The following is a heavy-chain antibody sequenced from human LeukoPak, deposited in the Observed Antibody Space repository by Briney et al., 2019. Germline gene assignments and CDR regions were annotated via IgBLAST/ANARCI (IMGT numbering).Heavy chain of an antibody. D-gene: IGHD6-19*01. CDR2: IKSKTDGGTT. J-gene: IGHJ4*02. Sequence: GGSLRLSCAASGFTFNDAWMSWVRQAPGKGLEWVGRIKSKTDGGTTDYAAPVKGRFTISRDDSKNTLYLQMNSLKTEDTAVYYCTTRVNGWNFDYWGQGTLVTVSS. CDR3: TTRVNGWNFDY. CDR1: GFTFNDAW. V-gene: IGHV3-15*01.